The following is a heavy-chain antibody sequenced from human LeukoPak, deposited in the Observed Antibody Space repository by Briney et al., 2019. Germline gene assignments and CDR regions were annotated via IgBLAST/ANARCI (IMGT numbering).Heavy chain of an antibody. J-gene: IGHJ4*02. CDR3: AMTIRGSGYDYLDY. V-gene: IGHV3-21*01. Sequence: GGSLRLSCAASGFTFSSYSMNWVRQAPGKGLEWVSSISSSSSYIYYADSVKGRFTISRDNAKNPLYLQMNSLRAEDTAVYYCAMTIRGSGYDYLDYWGQGTLVTVSS. D-gene: IGHD5-12*01. CDR2: ISSSSSYI. CDR1: GFTFSSYS.